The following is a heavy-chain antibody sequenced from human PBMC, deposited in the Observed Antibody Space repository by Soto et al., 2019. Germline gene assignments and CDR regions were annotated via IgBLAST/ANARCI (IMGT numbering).Heavy chain of an antibody. Sequence: QVQLVESGGGVVQPGTSLRLSCAASGFTLNKYAMHWVRQLPGKGLEWVAFISYNGKIKYYGDSVKGRFTISRDDSANTLSLQMNSLRSEDTAVYYCATDGMVYVVSGLYYFDSWGQGTLVTVSS. V-gene: IGHV3-30*04. CDR3: ATDGMVYVVSGLYYFDS. D-gene: IGHD2-8*01. CDR1: GFTLNKYA. J-gene: IGHJ4*02. CDR2: ISYNGKIK.